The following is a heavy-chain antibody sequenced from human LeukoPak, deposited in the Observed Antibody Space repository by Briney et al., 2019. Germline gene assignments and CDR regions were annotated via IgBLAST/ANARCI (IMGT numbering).Heavy chain of an antibody. Sequence: ASVKVSCKASGYTFTGYAMHWVRQAPGQRLEWMGWINAGNGNTKYSQKFQGRVTITRDTSASTAYMELSSLRSEDTAVYYCARGLDILTGRDWFDPWGQGTLVTVSS. J-gene: IGHJ5*02. CDR2: INAGNGNT. CDR3: ARGLDILTGRDWFDP. D-gene: IGHD3-9*01. CDR1: GYTFTGYA. V-gene: IGHV1-3*01.